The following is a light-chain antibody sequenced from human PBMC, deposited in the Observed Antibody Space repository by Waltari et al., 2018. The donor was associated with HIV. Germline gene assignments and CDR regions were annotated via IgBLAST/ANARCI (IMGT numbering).Light chain of an antibody. J-gene: IGKJ5*01. Sequence: EIVLTQSPGTLSLSPGESATLSCRASQTISNDYLFWYHQNPGQAPRLLIYGASSRATGIPGRFSGSGSGTDFTLTITRLEPEDFAVYYCQQYHTTPFTFGQGTRLEIK. CDR1: QTISNDY. V-gene: IGKV3-20*01. CDR3: QQYHTTPFT. CDR2: GAS.